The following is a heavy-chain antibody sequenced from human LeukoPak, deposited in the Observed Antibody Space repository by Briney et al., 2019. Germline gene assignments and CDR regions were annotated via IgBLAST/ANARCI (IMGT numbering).Heavy chain of an antibody. CDR1: GFTFSSYS. CDR2: ISSSSSYI. CDR3: AKGHSSSWYDYYYYYMDV. V-gene: IGHV3-21*04. D-gene: IGHD6-13*01. J-gene: IGHJ6*03. Sequence: GGSLRLSCAASGFTFSSYSMNWVRQAPGKGLEWVSSISSSSSYIYYADSVKGRFTISRDNAKNSLYLQMNSLRAEDTAVYYCAKGHSSSWYDYYYYYMDVWGKGTTVTVSS.